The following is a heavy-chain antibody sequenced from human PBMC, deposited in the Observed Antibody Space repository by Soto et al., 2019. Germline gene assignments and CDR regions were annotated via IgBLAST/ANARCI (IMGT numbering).Heavy chain of an antibody. D-gene: IGHD6-13*01. V-gene: IGHV4-34*01. Sequence: SETLSLTCAVYGASFSGYYWSWIRQPPGKGLEWIGEINHTGSTNYNPSLKTRVTISVDTSKNQFSLKLSSVTAADTAVYYCARLRAAGLSQIIAAAGSRYYYYYGMDVWGQGTTVT. CDR3: ARLRAAGLSQIIAAAGSRYYYYYGMDV. CDR2: INHTGST. CDR1: GASFSGYY. J-gene: IGHJ6*02.